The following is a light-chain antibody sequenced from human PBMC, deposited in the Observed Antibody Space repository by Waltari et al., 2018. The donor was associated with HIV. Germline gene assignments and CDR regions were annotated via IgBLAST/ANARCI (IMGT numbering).Light chain of an antibody. CDR2: ENN. CDR3: GTWHSSLSAGVV. J-gene: IGLJ2*01. CDR1: SSNLRENY. Sequence: QSVLTQPPSVSAAPGQKVTVYCPGSSSNLRENYVSWSQQPPGPAPTLLIYENNKRPSGIPDRFSGSKSGTSATLAITGLQTGDEADYYCGTWHSSLSAGVVFGGGTKLTVL. V-gene: IGLV1-51*02.